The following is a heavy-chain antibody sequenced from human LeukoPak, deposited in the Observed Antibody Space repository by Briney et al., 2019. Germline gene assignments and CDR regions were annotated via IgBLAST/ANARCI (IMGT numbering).Heavy chain of an antibody. V-gene: IGHV3-48*03. CDR1: GFTFSSYE. CDR2: ISSSGTPI. D-gene: IGHD2-21*01. J-gene: IGHJ4*02. Sequence: GGSLRLSCAASGFTFSSYEMNWVRQAPGKGLEWVSYISSSGTPIHYADSVKGRFTISRDNAKNSLFLQMNSLRAEDTAVYYCAREKTACGGDCFDSWGQGTLVTVSS. CDR3: AREKTACGGDCFDS.